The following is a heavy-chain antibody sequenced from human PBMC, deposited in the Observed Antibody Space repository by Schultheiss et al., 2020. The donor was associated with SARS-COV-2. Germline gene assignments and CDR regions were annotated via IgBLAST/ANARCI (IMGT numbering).Heavy chain of an antibody. V-gene: IGHV3-11*04. J-gene: IGHJ4*02. D-gene: IGHD3-22*01. Sequence: GESLKISCAASGFTFSEYYMSWIRQAPGKGLEWVSYISSSGFTIFYEDSVKGRFTISRDNAKNSLYLQMNSLRAEDTAVYYCACRTYYYDSSEYKALVWGQGTLVTVSS. CDR2: ISSSGFTI. CDR3: ACRTYYYDSSEYKALV. CDR1: GFTFSEYY.